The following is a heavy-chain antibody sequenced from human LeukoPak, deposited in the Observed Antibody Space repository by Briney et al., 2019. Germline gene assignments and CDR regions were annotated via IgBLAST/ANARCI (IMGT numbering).Heavy chain of an antibody. CDR2: ISSSGSTI. J-gene: IGHJ6*02. CDR3: ARDDDLGEPMDV. D-gene: IGHD4-17*01. Sequence: YFWGWIRQAPGKGLEWVSYISSSGSTIYYADSVKGRFTISRDNAKNSLYLQMNSLRAEDTAVYYCARDDDLGEPMDVWGQGTTVTVSS. CDR1: YF. V-gene: IGHV3-11*01.